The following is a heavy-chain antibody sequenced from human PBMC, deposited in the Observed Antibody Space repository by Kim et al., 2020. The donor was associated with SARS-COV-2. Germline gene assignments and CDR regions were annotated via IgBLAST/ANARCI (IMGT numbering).Heavy chain of an antibody. CDR2: IYYSGST. CDR1: GGSISSYY. V-gene: IGHV4-59*01. D-gene: IGHD5-12*01. Sequence: SETLSLTCTVSGGSISSYYWSWIRQPPGKGLEWIGYIYYSGSTNYNPSLKSRVTISVDTSKNQFSLKLSSVTAADTAVYYCARGRGGYDHRGPLDYWGQGTLVTVSS. CDR3: ARGRGGYDHRGPLDY. J-gene: IGHJ4*02.